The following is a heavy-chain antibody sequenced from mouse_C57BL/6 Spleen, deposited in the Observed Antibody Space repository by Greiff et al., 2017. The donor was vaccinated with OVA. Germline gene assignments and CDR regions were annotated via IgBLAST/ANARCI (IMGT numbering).Heavy chain of an antibody. CDR2: IYPGDGDT. CDR3: ATGYDYDDAMDD. Sequence: QVQLQQSGAELVKPGASVKISCKASGYAFSSYWMNWVKQRPGKGLEWIGQIYPGDGDTNYNGKFKGKATLTADKSSSTAYMQLSSLTSEDSAVYFCATGYDYDDAMDDWGQGTSVTVSS. J-gene: IGHJ4*01. V-gene: IGHV1-80*01. CDR1: GYAFSSYW. D-gene: IGHD2-4*01.